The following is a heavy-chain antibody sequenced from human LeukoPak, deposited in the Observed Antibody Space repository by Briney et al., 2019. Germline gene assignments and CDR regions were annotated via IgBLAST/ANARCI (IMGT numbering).Heavy chain of an antibody. Sequence: GGSLRLSCAASGFAFSNAWMSWVRQGPGKGLEWVGRIKSKTNGGTIDYAATVKGRFTISRDDSKNMLYLQMDSLKTEDTAVYYCTTDGLIVGAAIDFWGQGTLVTVSS. CDR1: GFAFSNAW. V-gene: IGHV3-15*01. CDR3: TTDGLIVGAAIDF. CDR2: IKSKTNGGTI. J-gene: IGHJ4*02. D-gene: IGHD1-26*01.